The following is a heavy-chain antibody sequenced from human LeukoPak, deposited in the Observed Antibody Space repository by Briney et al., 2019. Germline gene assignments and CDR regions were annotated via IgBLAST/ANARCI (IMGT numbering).Heavy chain of an antibody. Sequence: SETLSLTCTVSGGSISSYYWSWIRQPPGKGLEWIGYIYYSGSTNYNPSLKSRVTISVDTSKNQFSLKLSSVTAADTAVYYCARRAVGLATEDYWGQGTLVTVS. V-gene: IGHV4-59*01. CDR3: ARRAVGLATEDY. D-gene: IGHD5-12*01. J-gene: IGHJ4*02. CDR1: GGSISSYY. CDR2: IYYSGST.